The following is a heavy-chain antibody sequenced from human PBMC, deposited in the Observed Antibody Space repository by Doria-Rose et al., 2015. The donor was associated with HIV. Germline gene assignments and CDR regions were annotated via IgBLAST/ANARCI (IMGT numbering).Heavy chain of an antibody. CDR1: GVSLSSPGMG. J-gene: IGHJ4*02. CDR3: ARIKSSRWYHKYYFDF. Sequence: QDSGPVLVKPTETLTLTCTVSGVSLSSPGMGVSWIRQPPGKALEWLTNIFSDDERSYKTSLKSRLTISRGTSKSQVVLTMTDMDPVDTATYYCARIKSSRWYHKYYFDFWGQGTLVIASA. CDR2: IFSDDER. V-gene: IGHV2-26*01. D-gene: IGHD6-13*01.